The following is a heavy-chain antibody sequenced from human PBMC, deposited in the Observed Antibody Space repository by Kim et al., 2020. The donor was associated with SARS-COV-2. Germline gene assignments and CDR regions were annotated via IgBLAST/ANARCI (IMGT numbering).Heavy chain of an antibody. CDR2: INPDSGYT. V-gene: IGHV1-2*06. J-gene: IGHJ4*02. D-gene: IGHD6-13*01. Sequence: ASVKVSCKTSGYTFSDYYVHWVRQAPGQGLEWMGRINPDSGYTDYAQKFEGRVTMTRDTSISTAYMELSGLRFDDTAVYYCAKARSTLVLPDYWGQGTL. CDR3: AKARSTLVLPDY. CDR1: GYTFSDYY.